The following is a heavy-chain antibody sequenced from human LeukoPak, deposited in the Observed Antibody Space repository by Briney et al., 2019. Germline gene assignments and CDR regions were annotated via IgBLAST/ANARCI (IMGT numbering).Heavy chain of an antibody. D-gene: IGHD6-13*01. Sequence: SERQSLIRPLAGASLRRYNSSWVRPPGGKGLQWPWHKEESGRTTYNPYLKGRATISVDTSKNQFSLKLSSVAAADTAVYYCAREAAVGPNHRTFDSWGQGTLVTVSS. CDR1: GASLRRYN. V-gene: IGHV4-59*01. J-gene: IGHJ4*02. CDR2: KEESGRT. CDR3: AREAAVGPNHRTFDS.